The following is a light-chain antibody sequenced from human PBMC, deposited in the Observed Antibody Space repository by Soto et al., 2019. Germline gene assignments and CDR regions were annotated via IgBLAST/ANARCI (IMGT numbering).Light chain of an antibody. CDR2: KAS. V-gene: IGKV1-5*03. J-gene: IGKJ1*01. Sequence: DIQMTQSHSILSASVGDRVTITCRASQSISSWLAWYQQKPGKAPNLLIYKASHLENGVPSRFSGSGSGTEFTLTISSLQPGDFATYYCQHYNTYSEAFGQGTKVDIK. CDR1: QSISSW. CDR3: QHYNTYSEA.